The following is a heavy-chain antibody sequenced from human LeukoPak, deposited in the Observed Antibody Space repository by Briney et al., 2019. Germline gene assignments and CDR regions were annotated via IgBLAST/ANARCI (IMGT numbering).Heavy chain of an antibody. CDR1: TDSITSNW. J-gene: IGHJ4*02. Sequence: SETLSLTCAVSTDSITSNWWSWVRQPPGKGLEWIGEGHKSGSTNYYPSLQSRVTISIDKSKNQIALELTSVTAADTAVYYCAKEIVGAPTPGAYWGQGILVTVSS. CDR3: AKEIVGAPTPGAY. CDR2: GHKSGST. D-gene: IGHD1-26*01. V-gene: IGHV4-4*02.